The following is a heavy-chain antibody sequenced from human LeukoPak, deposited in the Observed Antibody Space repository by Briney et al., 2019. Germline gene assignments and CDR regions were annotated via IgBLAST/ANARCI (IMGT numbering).Heavy chain of an antibody. J-gene: IGHJ6*03. CDR3: ARDGIPYYDFWSGYYYYYYYMDV. CDR2: IYYSGST. V-gene: IGHV4-61*01. CDR1: GGSVSSGSYY. Sequence: SETLSLTCTVSGGSVSSGSYYLSWIRQPPGKGLEWIGYIYYSGSTNYNPSLKSRVTISVDTSKNQFSLKLSSVTAADAAVYYCARDGIPYYDFWSGYYYYYYYMDVWGKGTTVTVSS. D-gene: IGHD3-3*01.